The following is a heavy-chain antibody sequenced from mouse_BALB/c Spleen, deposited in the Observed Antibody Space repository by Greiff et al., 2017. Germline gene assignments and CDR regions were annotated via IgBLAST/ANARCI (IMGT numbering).Heavy chain of an antibody. V-gene: IGHV5-6-4*01. CDR3: TRDNYPYYFDY. CDR1: GFTFSSYT. CDR2: ISSGGSYT. J-gene: IGHJ2*01. D-gene: IGHD1-1*01. Sequence: EVQVVESGGGLVKPGGSLKLSCAASGFTFSSYTMSWVRQTPEKRLEWVATISSGGSYTYSPDSVKGRFTISRDNAKNTLYLQMSSLKSEDTAMYYCTRDNYPYYFDYWGQGTTLTVSS.